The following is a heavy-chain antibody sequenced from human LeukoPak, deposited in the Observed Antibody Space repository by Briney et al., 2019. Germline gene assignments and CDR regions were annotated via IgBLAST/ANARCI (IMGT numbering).Heavy chain of an antibody. CDR1: GDSISRGAYS. Sequence: ASQTLSLTCTVSGDSISRGAYSWIWIRQRPGKGPEWIGYISHSGTTFYNPSLNSRVIISVDSSKNQFSLNLNSVTAADTAIYYCASGDVLTGVDYWGQGTLVTVSS. J-gene: IGHJ4*02. CDR2: ISHSGTT. D-gene: IGHD3-9*01. V-gene: IGHV4-30-2*01. CDR3: ASGDVLTGVDY.